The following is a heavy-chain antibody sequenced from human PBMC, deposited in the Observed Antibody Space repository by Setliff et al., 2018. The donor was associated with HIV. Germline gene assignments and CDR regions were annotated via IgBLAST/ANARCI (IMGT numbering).Heavy chain of an antibody. V-gene: IGHV3-48*03. Sequence: PGGSLRLSCAASGFTFSSFEMNWVRQAPGKGLEWLSYISSGGDSIYYADSVEGRFTISRDNSRNRLFLQMNSLRAEDTAMYYCARVARVHPFDPWGQGTLVTVSS. CDR2: ISSGGDSI. J-gene: IGHJ5*02. CDR1: GFTFSSFE. CDR3: ARVARVHPFDP.